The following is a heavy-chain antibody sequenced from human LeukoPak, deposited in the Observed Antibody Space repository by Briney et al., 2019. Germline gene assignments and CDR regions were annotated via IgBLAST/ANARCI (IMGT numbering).Heavy chain of an antibody. CDR1: GFTFSSSA. D-gene: IGHD3-3*01. Sequence: GGSLRLSCAASGFTFSSSAMSWVRQAPGEGLEWVSAISGSGGSTCYADSVKGRFTISRDNSKNTLYLQMNSLRAEDTAVYYCAKAAIQIYYYYYMDVWGKGTTVTVSS. J-gene: IGHJ6*03. V-gene: IGHV3-23*01. CDR2: ISGSGGST. CDR3: AKAAIQIYYYYYMDV.